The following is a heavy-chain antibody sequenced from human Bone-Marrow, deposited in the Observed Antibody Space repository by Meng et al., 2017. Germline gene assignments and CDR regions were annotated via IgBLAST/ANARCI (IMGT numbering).Heavy chain of an antibody. CDR3: ARDEIQLWFTYYYYGMDV. CDR2: WDGDST. V-gene: IGHV3-43*01. D-gene: IGHD5-18*01. J-gene: IGHJ6*02. Sequence: WDGDSTFFADSVKGRFTISRDNSKNSLYLQMNSLRTEDTALYYCARDEIQLWFTYYYYGMDVWGQGTTVTVSS.